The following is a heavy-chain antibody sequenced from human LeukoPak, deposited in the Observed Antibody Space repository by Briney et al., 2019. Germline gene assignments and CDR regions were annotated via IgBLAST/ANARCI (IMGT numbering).Heavy chain of an antibody. V-gene: IGHV4-34*01. CDR2: INHSGST. J-gene: IGHJ3*02. CDR1: GGSFSGYY. CDR3: ARGETWGDAFDI. Sequence: TSETLSLTCAVYGGSFSGYYWSWIRQPPGKGLEWIGEINHSGSTNYNPSLKSRVTISVDTSKNQFSLKLSSVTAADTAVYYCARGETWGDAFDIWGQGTMVTVSS. D-gene: IGHD3-16*01.